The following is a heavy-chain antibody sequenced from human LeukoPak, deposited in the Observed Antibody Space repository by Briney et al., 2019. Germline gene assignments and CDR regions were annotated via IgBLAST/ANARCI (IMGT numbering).Heavy chain of an antibody. Sequence: PGGSLSLSCAASGFTFSRYWMSWVRQAPGKGREWVANIKQDGSEKYYVDSVKGRFTISRDNAKNSLYLQMNSLRAEDTAVYYCARVHGSWAFDYWGQGTLVTVSS. D-gene: IGHD6-13*01. CDR3: ARVHGSWAFDY. V-gene: IGHV3-7*01. CDR1: GFTFSRYW. CDR2: IKQDGSEK. J-gene: IGHJ4*02.